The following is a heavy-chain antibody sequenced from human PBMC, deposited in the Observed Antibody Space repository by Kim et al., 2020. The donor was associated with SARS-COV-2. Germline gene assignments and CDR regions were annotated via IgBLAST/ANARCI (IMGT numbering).Heavy chain of an antibody. J-gene: IGHJ4*02. Sequence: SETLSLTCTVSGGSISSGGYYWSWIRQHPGKGLEWIGYIYYSGSTYYNPSLKSRVTISVDTSKNQFSLKLSSVTAADTAVYYCARVQLGQAAAGSFDYWGQGTLVTVSS. CDR2: IYYSGST. D-gene: IGHD6-13*01. V-gene: IGHV4-31*03. CDR1: GGSISSGGYY. CDR3: ARVQLGQAAAGSFDY.